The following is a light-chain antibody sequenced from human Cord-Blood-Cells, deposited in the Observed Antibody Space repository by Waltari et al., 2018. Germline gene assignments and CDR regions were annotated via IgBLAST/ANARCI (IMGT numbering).Light chain of an antibody. CDR2: DAS. CDR1: QSVSSY. Sequence: EIVLTQSPATLSLSPGERATLSCRASQSVSSYLAWYQQKPGQAPRLLIYDASNRATGIPARFSGSGSGIDFTLTISSLELEDFAVYYCQQRSNWPPVFTFGPGTKVDIK. J-gene: IGKJ3*01. V-gene: IGKV3-11*01. CDR3: QQRSNWPPVFT.